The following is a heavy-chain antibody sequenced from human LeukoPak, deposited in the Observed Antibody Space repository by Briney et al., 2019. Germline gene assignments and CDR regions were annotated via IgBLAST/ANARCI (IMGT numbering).Heavy chain of an antibody. CDR3: AKEIAVTDWFDP. Sequence: PGGSLRLSCAASGFTFSSYGMHWVRQASGKGLEWVAVISYDGSNKYYADSVKGRFTISRDNSKNTLYLQMNSLRAEDTAVYYCAKEIAVTDWFDPWGQGTLVTVSS. J-gene: IGHJ5*02. CDR2: ISYDGSNK. D-gene: IGHD4-17*01. V-gene: IGHV3-30*18. CDR1: GFTFSSYG.